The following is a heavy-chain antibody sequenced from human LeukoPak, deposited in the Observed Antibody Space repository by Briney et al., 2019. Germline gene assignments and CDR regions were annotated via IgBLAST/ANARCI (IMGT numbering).Heavy chain of an antibody. J-gene: IGHJ4*02. CDR2: IYYSGST. CDR3: ARHRATVTPEDLFDY. CDR1: GGSISSNSYY. V-gene: IGHV4-39*01. D-gene: IGHD4-17*01. Sequence: SETLSLTCTVSGGSISSNSYYWGWIRQPPGKGLEWIGSIYYSGSTYYNPSLKSRVTISVDTSKNQFSLKLSSVTAADTAVYYCARHRATVTPEDLFDYWGQGTLVTVSS.